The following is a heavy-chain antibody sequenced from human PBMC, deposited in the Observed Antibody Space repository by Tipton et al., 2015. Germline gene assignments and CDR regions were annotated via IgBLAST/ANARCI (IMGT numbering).Heavy chain of an antibody. CDR3: VKDGYYYDSGGYSPLDY. J-gene: IGHJ4*02. V-gene: IGHV3-64D*08. CDR2: LSGSGGHT. Sequence: SLRLSCAASGFSFSDSPIHWVRQAPGKGLEWVSSLSGSGGHTYYADSVKGRFTISRDNSKNTLYLQMSSLRAEDTAVYYCVKDGYYYDSGGYSPLDYWGQGTLVTVSS. CDR1: GFSFSDSP. D-gene: IGHD3-22*01.